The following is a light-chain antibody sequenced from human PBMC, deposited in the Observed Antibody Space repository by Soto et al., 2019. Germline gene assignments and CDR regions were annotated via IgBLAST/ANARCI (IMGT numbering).Light chain of an antibody. CDR3: QQTYTGWT. CDR1: QTNSRY. V-gene: IGKV1-39*01. Sequence: DIQMTQSPSSLSASVGERVTITCRASQTNSRYLSWYRQKPGKAPELLIYATSSLQTGVPSRFSGSRSGTDFTLTISSLQAEDFAIYYCQQTYTGWTFGQGTRVEIK. J-gene: IGKJ1*01. CDR2: ATS.